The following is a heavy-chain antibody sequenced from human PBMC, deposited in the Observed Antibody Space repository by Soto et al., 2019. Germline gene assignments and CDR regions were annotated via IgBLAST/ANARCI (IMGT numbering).Heavy chain of an antibody. CDR3: ARILVTAYYFDY. CDR1: GGSFSGYY. V-gene: IGHV4-34*01. J-gene: IGHJ4*02. CDR2: INHSGST. Sequence: SETLSLTCAVYGGSFSGYYWSWIRQPPGKGLEWIGEINHSGSTNYNPSLKIRVTISVDTSKNQFSLKLSSVTAADTAVYYCARILVTAYYFDYWGQGTLVTVSS. D-gene: IGHD2-21*02.